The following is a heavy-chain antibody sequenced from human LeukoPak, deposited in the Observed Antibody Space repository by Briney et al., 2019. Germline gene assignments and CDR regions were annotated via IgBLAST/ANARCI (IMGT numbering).Heavy chain of an antibody. CDR2: ISSDSSTI. CDR1: GFTFNSYN. Sequence: SGGSLRLSCAASGFTFNSYNMNWVRQAPGKGLEWVSYISSDSSTIFYADSAKGRFTISRDNVKNSLFLQLNSLRAEDTAIYYCTRVGYIDEGIDYWGQGTLVTVSS. CDR3: TRVGYIDEGIDY. J-gene: IGHJ4*02. D-gene: IGHD5-24*01. V-gene: IGHV3-48*01.